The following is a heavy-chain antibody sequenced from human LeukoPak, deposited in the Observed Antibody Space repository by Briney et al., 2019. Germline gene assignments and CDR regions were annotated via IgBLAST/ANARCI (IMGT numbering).Heavy chain of an antibody. J-gene: IGHJ4*02. CDR1: GGSFNGYY. CDR3: ARVIAAAGSV. CDR2: INHSGST. V-gene: IGHV4-34*01. Sequence: PSETLSLTCAVYGGSFNGYYWSWIRQPPGKGLEWIGEINHSGSTNYNPSLKSRVTISVDTSKNQFSLKLSSVTAADTAVYYCARVIAAAGSVWGQGTLVTVSS. D-gene: IGHD6-13*01.